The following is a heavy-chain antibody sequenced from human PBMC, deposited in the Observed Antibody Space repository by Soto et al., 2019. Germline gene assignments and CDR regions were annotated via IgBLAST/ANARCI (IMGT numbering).Heavy chain of an antibody. CDR2: IHYSAST. CDR1: GGSISSSSYY. J-gene: IGHJ5*02. Sequence: SETLSLTCTFSGGSISSSSYYWGWIRQPPGKGLEYIGSIHYSASTYYSPSLKSRVSISVDTSKNQFSLRLSSVTAEDTAIYYCARHAKGYYASGSYDYWFDPWGQGTLVTVSS. CDR3: ARHAKGYYASGSYDYWFDP. D-gene: IGHD3-10*01. V-gene: IGHV4-39*01.